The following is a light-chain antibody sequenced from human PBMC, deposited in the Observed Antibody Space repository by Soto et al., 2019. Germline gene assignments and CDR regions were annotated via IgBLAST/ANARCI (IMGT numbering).Light chain of an antibody. J-gene: IGKJ2*01. CDR1: ESINSY. CDR3: QQSYRTPYT. CDR2: AAS. Sequence: DVQMTQPPSSLAASVGDRVTITCRANESINSYLNWYQQMLGNAPNLLINAASTLQSGVPSRLRGSGSETDFTLTIRSLQPEDLATYYCQQSYRTPYTFGQGTNLEIK. V-gene: IGKV1-39*01.